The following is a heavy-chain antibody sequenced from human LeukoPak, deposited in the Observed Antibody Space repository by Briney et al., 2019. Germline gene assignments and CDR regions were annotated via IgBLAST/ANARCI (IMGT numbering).Heavy chain of an antibody. V-gene: IGHV1-69*05. CDR3: AREVVVVPAPHYYMDV. Sequence: GASVKVSCKASGGTFSSYAISWVRQAPGQGLEWMGGIIPIFGTANYAQKFQGRVTITTDESTSTAYMELSSLRSEDTAVYYCAREVVVVPAPHYYMDVWGKGTTVTVSS. J-gene: IGHJ6*03. CDR2: IIPIFGTA. CDR1: GGTFSSYA. D-gene: IGHD2-2*01.